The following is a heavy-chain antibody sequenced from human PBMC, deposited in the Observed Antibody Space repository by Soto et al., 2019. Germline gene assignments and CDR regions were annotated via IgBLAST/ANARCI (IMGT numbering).Heavy chain of an antibody. J-gene: IGHJ4*02. CDR1: GGSFSGYY. V-gene: IGHV4-34*01. Sequence: SETLSLTCAVYGGSFSGYYWSWIRQPPGKGLEWIGEINHSGSTNHNPSLKSRVTISVDTSKNQFSLKLSSVTAADTAVYYCARGGHDYYDSSGYSLYYFDYWGQGTLVTVSS. D-gene: IGHD3-22*01. CDR3: ARGGHDYYDSSGYSLYYFDY. CDR2: INHSGST.